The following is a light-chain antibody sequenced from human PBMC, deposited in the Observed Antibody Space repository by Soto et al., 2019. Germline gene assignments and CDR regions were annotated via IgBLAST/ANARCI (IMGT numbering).Light chain of an antibody. V-gene: IGKV1-9*01. Sequence: DIQLTQSPSFMSSSVGDRVTITCRASQGLITYLAWYQQKPGKAPKLLLYAVSTLQSGVPSRFSGSGSGTEFTLTISSLQPEDYATYFCQQLNGSPYTFGQGTKMEIK. CDR3: QQLNGSPYT. J-gene: IGKJ2*01. CDR2: AVS. CDR1: QGLITY.